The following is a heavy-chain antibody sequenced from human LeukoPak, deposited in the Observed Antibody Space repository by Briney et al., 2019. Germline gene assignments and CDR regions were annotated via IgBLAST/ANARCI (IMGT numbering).Heavy chain of an antibody. J-gene: IGHJ4*02. D-gene: IGHD3-22*01. V-gene: IGHV1-3*03. CDR1: GYTFTSYA. CDR3: ARDLDYYDSSGYIPGGY. Sequence: GASVKVSCKASGYTFTSYAMHWVRQAPGQRLEWMGWINAGNGNTKYSQEFQGRVTMTRDMSTSTVYMELSSLRSEDTAVYYCARDLDYYDSSGYIPGGYWGQGTLVTVSS. CDR2: INAGNGNT.